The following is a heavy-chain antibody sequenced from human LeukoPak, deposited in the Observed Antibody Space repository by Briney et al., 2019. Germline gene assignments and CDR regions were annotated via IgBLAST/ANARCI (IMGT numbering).Heavy chain of an antibody. Sequence: PGGSLRLSCAASGFXFSSYAISWVRQAPGKGLEWVSAISGSGGSTYYADSVKGRFTISRDNSKNTLYLQMNSLRAEDTAVYYCAKDFLYTYCFDYWGQGTLVTVSS. CDR2: ISGSGGST. CDR1: GFXFSSYA. D-gene: IGHD3-3*01. CDR3: AKDFLYTYCFDY. V-gene: IGHV3-23*01. J-gene: IGHJ4*02.